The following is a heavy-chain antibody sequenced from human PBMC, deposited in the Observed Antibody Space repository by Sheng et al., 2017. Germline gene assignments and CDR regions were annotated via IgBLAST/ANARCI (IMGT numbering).Heavy chain of an antibody. D-gene: IGHD2-8*02. Sequence: QVQLQESGPGLVKPSQTLSLTCTVSGGSISSGSYYWSWIRQPAGKGLEWIGRIYTSGSTNYNPSLKSRVTISVDTSKNQFSLKLTSVTAADTAVYYCARLDGGLYDAFXIWGQGTMVTVSS. CDR2: IYTSGST. CDR3: ARLDGGLYDAFXI. V-gene: IGHV4-61*02. J-gene: IGHJ3*02. CDR1: GGSISSGSYY.